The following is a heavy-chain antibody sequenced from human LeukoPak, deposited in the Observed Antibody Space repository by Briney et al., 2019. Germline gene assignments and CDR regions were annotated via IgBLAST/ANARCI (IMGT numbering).Heavy chain of an antibody. CDR3: ARQNFLVTTGGPSFYFDY. D-gene: IGHD4-17*01. V-gene: IGHV4-59*08. CDR1: GGSISSYY. Sequence: SETLSLTCTVSGGSISSYYWSWIRQPPGKGLELIGYIYYSGSTNYNPSLKSRVTISIDTSKNQFSLNLGSVTAADTAIYYCARQNFLVTTGGPSFYFDYWGQGALVTVSS. J-gene: IGHJ4*02. CDR2: IYYSGST.